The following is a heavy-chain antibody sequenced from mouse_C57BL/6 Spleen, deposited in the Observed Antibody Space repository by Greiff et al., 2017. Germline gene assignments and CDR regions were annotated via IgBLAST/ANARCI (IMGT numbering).Heavy chain of an antibody. V-gene: IGHV1-5*01. D-gene: IGHD2-2*01. Sequence: EVQLQQSGTVLARPGASVKMSCKTSGYTFTSYWMHWVKQRPGQGLEWIGAIYPGNSDTSYNQRFKGKAKLTAVTSASTAYMELSSLTNEDSAVYYCTGYGYPDYAMDYWGQGTSVTVSS. CDR2: IYPGNSDT. J-gene: IGHJ4*01. CDR1: GYTFTSYW. CDR3: TGYGYPDYAMDY.